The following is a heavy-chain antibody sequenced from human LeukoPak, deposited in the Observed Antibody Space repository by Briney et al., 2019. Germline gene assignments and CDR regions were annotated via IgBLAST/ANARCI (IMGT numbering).Heavy chain of an antibody. CDR2: IIPIFGTA. CDR1: GGTFSSYA. V-gene: IGHV1-69*13. J-gene: IGHJ3*02. Sequence: SVKVSCKASGGTFSSYAISWVRQAPGQGLEWMGGIIPIFGTANYAQKFQGRVTLTADESTSTAYMELSSLRSEDTAVYYCARAKYSSSRKTGDAFDIWGQGTMVTVSS. D-gene: IGHD6-6*01. CDR3: ARAKYSSSRKTGDAFDI.